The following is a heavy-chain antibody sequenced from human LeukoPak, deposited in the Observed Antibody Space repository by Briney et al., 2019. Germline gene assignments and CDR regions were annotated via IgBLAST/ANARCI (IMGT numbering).Heavy chain of an antibody. J-gene: IGHJ4*02. D-gene: IGHD3-10*01. Sequence: GSLRLSCAASGFTFSNYAMSWVRQAPGKGLEWVSGINESGGSTYYADSVKGRFTISRDNSKYTLYLQMNSLRAEDTAVYYCAKNGGWGRGSGNYFFDYWGQGTLVTVSS. V-gene: IGHV3-23*01. CDR3: AKNGGWGRGSGNYFFDY. CDR2: INESGGST. CDR1: GFTFSNYA.